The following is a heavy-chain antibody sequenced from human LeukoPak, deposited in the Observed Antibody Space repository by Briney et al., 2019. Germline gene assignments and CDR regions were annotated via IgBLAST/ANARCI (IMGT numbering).Heavy chain of an antibody. Sequence: GASVKVSCKASGYTFTSYDINWVRQAPGQGLEWMGWMNPNRGKKVYEKKIQGRVNMNRKTSISTAYMELSSLRSEDTAVYYCARGSTYYYDSSGYYYGYWGQGTLVTVSS. J-gene: IGHJ4*02. D-gene: IGHD3-22*01. CDR2: MNPNRGKK. V-gene: IGHV1-8*01. CDR1: GYTFTSYD. CDR3: ARGSTYYYDSSGYYYGY.